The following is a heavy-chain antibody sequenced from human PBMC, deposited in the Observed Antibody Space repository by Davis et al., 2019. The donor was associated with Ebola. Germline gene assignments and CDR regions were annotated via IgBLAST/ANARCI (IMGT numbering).Heavy chain of an antibody. J-gene: IGHJ4*02. CDR1: GYTFTSYG. V-gene: IGHV1-18*04. CDR2: ISAYNGNT. Sequence: ASVQVSCKASGYTFTSYGISWVRQAPGQGLECMGWISAYNGNTNYAQKLQGRVTMTTDTSTSTAYMELRSLRSDDTAVYYCARGPSTGNSFSYWGQGTLATVSS. CDR3: ARGPSTGNSFSY. D-gene: IGHD6-13*01.